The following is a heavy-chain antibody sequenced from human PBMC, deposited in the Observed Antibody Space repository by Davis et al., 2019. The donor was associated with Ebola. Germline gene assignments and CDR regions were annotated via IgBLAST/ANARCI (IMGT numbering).Heavy chain of an antibody. Sequence: GGSLRLSCTDSAITFSSYAMTWVRQAPGKGLEWVSAFSGSGGSTYYADSVKGRFTISRDNSKNTLYLQMNSLRAEDTAVYYCARAQFPTTSDHWGQGTLVTVSS. CDR3: ARAQFPTTSDH. CDR2: FSGSGGST. CDR1: AITFSSYA. J-gene: IGHJ4*02. D-gene: IGHD1-1*01. V-gene: IGHV3-23*01.